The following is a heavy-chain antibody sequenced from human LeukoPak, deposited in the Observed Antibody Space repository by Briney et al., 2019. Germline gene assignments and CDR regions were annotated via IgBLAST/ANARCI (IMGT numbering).Heavy chain of an antibody. CDR3: ATSVAGFSDAFDI. J-gene: IGHJ3*02. D-gene: IGHD6-19*01. V-gene: IGHV4-38-2*02. Sequence: SETLSLTCTVSGYSISSGYYWGWIRQPPGKGLEWIGSIYHSGSTYYNPSLKSRVTISVDTSKNQFSVKLSSVTAADTAVYYCATSVAGFSDAFDIWGQGTMITVSS. CDR1: GYSISSGYY. CDR2: IYHSGST.